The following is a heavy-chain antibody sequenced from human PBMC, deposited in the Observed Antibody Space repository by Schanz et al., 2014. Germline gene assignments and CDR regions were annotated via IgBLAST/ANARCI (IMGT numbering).Heavy chain of an antibody. CDR1: GFTFTNYA. J-gene: IGHJ3*02. CDR3: AKGRFGELSAFDI. D-gene: IGHD3-10*01. CDR2: ISGSGGST. Sequence: EVHLLESGGGLVQPGGSLRLSCAASGFTFTNYAMSWVRQAPGKGLEWVSAISGSGGSTYYADSVKGRFTISRDNSKNTLYLQMNSLRAEDTAVYYCAKGRFGELSAFDIWGQGTMVTVSS. V-gene: IGHV3-23*01.